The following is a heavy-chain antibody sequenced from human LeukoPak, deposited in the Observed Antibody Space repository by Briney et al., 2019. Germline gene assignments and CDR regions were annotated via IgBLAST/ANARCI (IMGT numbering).Heavy chain of an antibody. CDR1: GFTFSSCG. CDR3: ARDSRPCYDFWSGYYTCWFDP. D-gene: IGHD3-3*01. Sequence: PEGSLRLSCAASGFTFSSCGMHWVRQAPGKGLEWVAVIWYDGSNKYYADAVKGRFTISRDNSKNTLYLQMNSLRAEATAVYYCARDSRPCYDFWSGYYTCWFDPWGQGTLVTVSS. J-gene: IGHJ5*02. CDR2: IWYDGSNK. V-gene: IGHV3-33*01.